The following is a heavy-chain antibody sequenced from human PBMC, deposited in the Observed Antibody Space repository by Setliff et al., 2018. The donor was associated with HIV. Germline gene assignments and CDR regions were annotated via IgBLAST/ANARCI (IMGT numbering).Heavy chain of an antibody. CDR2: IYYTGST. V-gene: IGHV4-31*03. J-gene: IGHJ4*02. Sequence: SETLSLTCTVSGGSISSGDYYWSWIRQHPRKGLEWIGYIYYTGSTYYNPSLKSRVTISVDTSKNHFSLKLSSVTAADTAVYYCAREKNDYNNYYFDYWGQGTLVTVSS. D-gene: IGHD4-4*01. CDR3: AREKNDYNNYYFDY. CDR1: GGSISSGDYY.